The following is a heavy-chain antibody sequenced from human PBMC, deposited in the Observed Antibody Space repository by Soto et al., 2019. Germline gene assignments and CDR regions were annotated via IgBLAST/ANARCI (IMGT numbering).Heavy chain of an antibody. CDR3: AKKGHTAPQRDYFDS. D-gene: IGHD2-2*02. V-gene: IGHV3-23*01. Sequence: PGGSLRLSCAASGFTFSSYAMSWVRQAPGKGLEWVSAISGSGRSTSYEDSVKGRFTFSRDNSKNTLYLQMNSLRAEDTAVYYCAKKGHTAPQRDYFDSWGQGILVTVSS. CDR2: ISGSGRST. CDR1: GFTFSSYA. J-gene: IGHJ4*02.